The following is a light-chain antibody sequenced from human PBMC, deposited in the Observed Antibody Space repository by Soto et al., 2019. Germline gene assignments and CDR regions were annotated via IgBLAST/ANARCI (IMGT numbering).Light chain of an antibody. CDR2: GVS. V-gene: IGKV3-20*01. J-gene: IGKJ1*01. CDR1: QSVSGSD. Sequence: EIVFTQSPGTLSFSPGERATLSCRASQSVSGSDLAWYQQKPGQAPRLLISGVSNRATGTPDRFSGSGSGTDFTLTISSLEPEDFAVFYCHQYGTSPPTFGPGTKVDIK. CDR3: HQYGTSPPT.